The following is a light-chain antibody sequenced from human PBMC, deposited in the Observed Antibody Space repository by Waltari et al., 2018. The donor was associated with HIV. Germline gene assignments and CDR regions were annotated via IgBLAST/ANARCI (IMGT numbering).Light chain of an antibody. Sequence: VLTQSPGTLYLSPGERATLPCRASRSAGSTYFGWYQQKAGQPPRLLVDGTSNRVAGIPDRFSGSGSGTDFTLTISRLEPEDSAVYYCQEFDDDSWSFGHGTKVEI. CDR1: RSAGSTY. CDR3: QEFDDDSWS. J-gene: IGKJ1*01. V-gene: IGKV3-20*01. CDR2: GTS.